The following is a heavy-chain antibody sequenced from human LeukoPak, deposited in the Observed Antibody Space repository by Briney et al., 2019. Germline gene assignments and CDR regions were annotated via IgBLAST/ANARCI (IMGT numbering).Heavy chain of an antibody. CDR1: GDSILSTTYY. CDR2: IFHSGST. Sequence: SETLSLTCTISGDSILSTTYYWGWVRQPPGKGLEWIGSIFHSGSTYYNPSLKSRVTMSVDTSKNQLSLSLRSVTAADTAVYYCARLYQGKRPPDYWGQGTLVTVSS. J-gene: IGHJ4*02. CDR3: ARLYQGKRPPDY. D-gene: IGHD6-25*01. V-gene: IGHV4-39*01.